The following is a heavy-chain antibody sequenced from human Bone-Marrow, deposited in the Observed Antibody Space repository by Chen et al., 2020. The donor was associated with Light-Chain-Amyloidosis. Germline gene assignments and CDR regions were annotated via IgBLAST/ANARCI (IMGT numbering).Heavy chain of an antibody. D-gene: IGHD5-12*01. Sequence: EVQLEQSGPEVKKPGESLKISCKVSGYTFPNYWIGWVRQMPGKGLEWMGVIYPDDSVARYSPSFEGQVTISADKSITTAYLQWRSLKASDTAMYYCARRRDGYNFDYWGQGTLVTVSS. V-gene: IGHV5-51*01. CDR1: GYTFPNYW. J-gene: IGHJ4*02. CDR3: ARRRDGYNFDY. CDR2: IYPDDSVA.